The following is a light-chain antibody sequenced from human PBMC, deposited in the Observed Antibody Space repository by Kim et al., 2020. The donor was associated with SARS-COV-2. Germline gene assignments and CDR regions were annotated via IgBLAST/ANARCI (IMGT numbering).Light chain of an antibody. Sequence: VPPTHTASLICSGDKLGEIYSFWSQQNPAQSPVLLIYQDRTPPSGIPARFSGSNSGNTATLPLSGTQAMDEADYYSQAWDSSTAVFGGGTQLTVL. CDR1: KLGEIY. V-gene: IGLV3-1*01. J-gene: IGLJ2*01. CDR3: QAWDSSTAV. CDR2: QDR.